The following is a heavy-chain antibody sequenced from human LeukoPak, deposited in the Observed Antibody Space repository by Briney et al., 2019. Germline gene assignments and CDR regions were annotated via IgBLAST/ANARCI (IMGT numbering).Heavy chain of an antibody. Sequence: ASVKVSCKASGYTFTSYDINWVRQATGQGLEWMGWMNPNSGNTGYAQKLQGRVTMTRNTSISTAYMELSSLRSEDTAVYYCARARYYYDSSGYYGGFDIWGQGTMVTVSS. CDR1: GYTFTSYD. CDR2: MNPNSGNT. V-gene: IGHV1-8*01. J-gene: IGHJ3*02. CDR3: ARARYYYDSSGYYGGFDI. D-gene: IGHD3-22*01.